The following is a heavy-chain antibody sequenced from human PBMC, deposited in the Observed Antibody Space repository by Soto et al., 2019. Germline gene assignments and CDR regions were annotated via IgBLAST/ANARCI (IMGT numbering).Heavy chain of an antibody. V-gene: IGHV3-23*01. Sequence: EVPLLESGGGLVQPGGSLRLSCAASGFTFSKYAMNWVRQAPGKGLEWVSAISGGGGSTYYADSVKGRFTISRDNSKNKLHLQMNGLRAGDTAIYYCAKDLDGSSSSDCWGQGTLVTVSS. CDR1: GFTFSKYA. D-gene: IGHD6-6*01. CDR2: ISGGGGST. CDR3: AKDLDGSSSSDC. J-gene: IGHJ4*02.